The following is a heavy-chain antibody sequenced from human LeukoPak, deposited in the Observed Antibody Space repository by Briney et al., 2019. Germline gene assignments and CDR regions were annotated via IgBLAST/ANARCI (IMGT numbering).Heavy chain of an antibody. CDR2: ISGTGGTT. J-gene: IGHJ4*02. CDR1: GFIFRNYG. V-gene: IGHV3-23*01. Sequence: PGGSLRLSCAASGFIFRNYGMSWVRQAPGKGPEWVSAISGTGGTTYFADSVKGRFTISRDNSKNTLYLQMTSLRAEDTAVYYCAKKGYYDSSGYPAEFDYWGQGTLVTVSS. D-gene: IGHD3-22*01. CDR3: AKKGYYDSSGYPAEFDY.